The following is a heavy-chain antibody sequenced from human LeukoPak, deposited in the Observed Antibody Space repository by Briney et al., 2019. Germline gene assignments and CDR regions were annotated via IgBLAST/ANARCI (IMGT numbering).Heavy chain of an antibody. CDR1: GFTFSSYS. CDR3: AKYYYGSGSPGY. J-gene: IGHJ4*02. D-gene: IGHD3-10*01. Sequence: PGGSLRLSCAASGFTFSSYSMNWVRQAPGKGLEWVSYISSGSSTIYYADSVKGRFTISRDNAKNSLYLQMNSLRAEDTAVYYCAKYYYGSGSPGYWGQGTLVTVSS. V-gene: IGHV3-48*01. CDR2: ISSGSSTI.